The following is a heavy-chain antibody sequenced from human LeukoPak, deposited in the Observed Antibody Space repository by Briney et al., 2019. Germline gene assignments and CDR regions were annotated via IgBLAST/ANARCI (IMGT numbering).Heavy chain of an antibody. CDR3: ARVNFPGITMGPFDP. CDR2: INPNSGGT. V-gene: IGHV1-2*02. Sequence: GASVKVSCKASGFTFNAYYIHWVRQAPGQGLEWMGWINPNSGGTNYAQKFQGRVTMTRDTSISTAYMELSRLRSDDTAVYYCARVNFPGITMGPFDPWGQGTLVTVSS. J-gene: IGHJ5*02. D-gene: IGHD3-10*01. CDR1: GFTFNAYY.